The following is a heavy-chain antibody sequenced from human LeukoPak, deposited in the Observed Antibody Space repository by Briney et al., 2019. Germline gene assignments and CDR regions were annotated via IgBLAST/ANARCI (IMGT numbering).Heavy chain of an antibody. CDR2: IMPLFGTA. CDR1: GGTFSSYA. D-gene: IGHD5-24*01. Sequence: SVTVSYTASGGTFSSYAISWVRQAPGQGLEWMGGIMPLFGTANYAQEFQGRVTFTTDESASTAYMEVSSLRSEDTAVYYCASGSLGDGYGVGDYYQYMDVWGKGTTVTVSS. J-gene: IGHJ6*03. CDR3: ASGSLGDGYGVGDYYQYMDV. V-gene: IGHV1-69*05.